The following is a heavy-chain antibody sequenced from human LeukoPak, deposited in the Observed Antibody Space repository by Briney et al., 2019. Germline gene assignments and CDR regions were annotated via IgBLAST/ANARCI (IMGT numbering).Heavy chain of an antibody. J-gene: IGHJ4*02. Sequence: ASVKVTCKACGYTFTGYYIYWVRQAPGQRLEWMGQISPHSGGTNYAQKFQGRVTMTRDTSISTAYMELSNLRSDDTAVYYCARGGTDYWGQGTLVTVSS. CDR3: ARGGTDY. D-gene: IGHD5-12*01. CDR2: ISPHSGGT. CDR1: GYTFTGYY. V-gene: IGHV1-2*06.